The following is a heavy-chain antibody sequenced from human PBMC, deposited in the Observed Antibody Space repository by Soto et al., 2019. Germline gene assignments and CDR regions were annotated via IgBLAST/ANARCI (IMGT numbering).Heavy chain of an antibody. CDR1: GGSISGDY. D-gene: IGHD6-6*01. V-gene: IGHV4-59*01. Sequence: QVQLQESGPGLVKPSETLSLTCAVSGGSISGDYWSWIRQPPGKGLEWIGYIYYSGSVTYITSLRGRVTITMDTSKNQFSLKLSSVTAADTAVYFCSSCPRAALQDSWGQGTLVPVSS. J-gene: IGHJ4*02. CDR2: IYYSGSV. CDR3: SSCPRAALQDS.